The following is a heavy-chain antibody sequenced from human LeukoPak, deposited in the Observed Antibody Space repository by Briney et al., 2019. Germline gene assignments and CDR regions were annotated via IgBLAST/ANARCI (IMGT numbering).Heavy chain of an antibody. D-gene: IGHD4-17*01. CDR1: GYTFTSYY. CDR2: INPSGGST. Sequence: ASVKVSCKASGYTFTSYYMHWVRQAPGQGLEWMGIINPSGGSTSYAQKFQGRVTMTRDTSASTVYMELSSLRSEDTAVYYCARESSVTDAFDIWGQGTMVTVSS. CDR3: ARESSVTDAFDI. J-gene: IGHJ3*02. V-gene: IGHV1-46*03.